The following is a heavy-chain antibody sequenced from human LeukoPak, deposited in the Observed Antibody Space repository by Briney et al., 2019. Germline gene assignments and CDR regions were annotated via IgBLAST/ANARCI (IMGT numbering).Heavy chain of an antibody. CDR1: GGTFSSYA. V-gene: IGHV1-69*05. CDR2: IIPIFGTA. J-gene: IGHJ4*02. Sequence: GASVKVSCEASGGTFSSYAISWVRQAPGQGLEWMGGIIPIFGTANYAQKFHGRVTITTDESTSTAYMELSSLRSEDTAVYYCARDGYSYGFDYWGQGTLVTVSS. CDR3: ARDGYSYGFDY. D-gene: IGHD5-18*01.